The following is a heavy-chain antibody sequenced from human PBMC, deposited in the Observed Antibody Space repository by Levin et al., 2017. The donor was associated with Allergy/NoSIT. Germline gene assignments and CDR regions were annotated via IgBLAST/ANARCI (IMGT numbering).Heavy chain of an antibody. CDR1: GFTFSSYA. CDR3: ARVLGENYGGNVPHYYSYYGMDV. V-gene: IGHV3-30-3*01. J-gene: IGHJ6*02. Sequence: GGSLRLSCAASGFTFSSYAMHWVRQAPGKGLEWVAVISYDGSNKYYADSVKGRFTISRDNSKNTLYLQMNSLRAEDPAVYYCARVLGENYGGNVPHYYSYYGMDVWGQGTTVIVSS. D-gene: IGHD4-23*01. CDR2: ISYDGSNK.